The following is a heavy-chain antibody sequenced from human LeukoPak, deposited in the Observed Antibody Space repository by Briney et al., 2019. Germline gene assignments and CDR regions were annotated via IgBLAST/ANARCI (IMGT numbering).Heavy chain of an antibody. D-gene: IGHD6-13*01. CDR1: GGSISSYY. Sequence: PSETLSLTCTVSGGSISSYYWSWIRQPAGKGLEWIGRIYTSGSTNYNPSLKSRVTMSVDTSKNQFSLKLSSVTAADTAVYYFARDFRYSSSWSYYYYGMDVWGQGTTVTVSS. CDR2: IYTSGST. V-gene: IGHV4-4*07. J-gene: IGHJ6*02. CDR3: ARDFRYSSSWSYYYYGMDV.